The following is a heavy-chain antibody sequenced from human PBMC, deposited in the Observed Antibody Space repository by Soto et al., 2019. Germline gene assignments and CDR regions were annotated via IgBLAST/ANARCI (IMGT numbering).Heavy chain of an antibody. CDR3: ARGSGSHTYFDY. CDR1: GFTFDSCV. CDR2: ISGSGGST. J-gene: IGHJ4*02. D-gene: IGHD3-10*01. Sequence: SLRLSCAASGFTFDSCVMSWVRQAPGKGLEWVSSISGSGGSTSYADSVKGRFTISRDNSKNTLYLQMNRLRAEDTAVYYCARGSGSHTYFDYWGQGTLVTVSS. V-gene: IGHV3-23*01.